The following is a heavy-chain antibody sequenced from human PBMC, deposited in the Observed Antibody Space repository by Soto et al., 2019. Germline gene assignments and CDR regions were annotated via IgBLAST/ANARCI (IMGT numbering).Heavy chain of an antibody. CDR2: ISSRSSYI. J-gene: IGHJ4*02. CDR3: ARVYQFRTIYFDY. Sequence: EVQLVESGGGLVKPGGSLRLSCAASGFTFSSYSMNWVRQAPGKGLEWVSSISSRSSYIYYADSVKGRFTISRDNAKNSLYLQMNSLRAEDTAVYYCARVYQFRTIYFDYWGQGTLVTVSS. V-gene: IGHV3-21*01. D-gene: IGHD2-8*01. CDR1: GFTFSSYS.